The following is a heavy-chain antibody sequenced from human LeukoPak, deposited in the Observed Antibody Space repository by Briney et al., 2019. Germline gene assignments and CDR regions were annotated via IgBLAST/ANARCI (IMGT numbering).Heavy chain of an antibody. Sequence: GGSLRLSCAASGFTFSSYGMHWVRQAPGKGLEWVAIIWSDGSNRYYADSVKGRFTISKDTFKNTVYLQMNSLRAEDTAVYYCAKDYRSGAFDYWGQGTLVTVSS. V-gene: IGHV3-33*06. CDR3: AKDYRSGAFDY. CDR2: IWSDGSNR. D-gene: IGHD3-10*01. J-gene: IGHJ4*02. CDR1: GFTFSSYG.